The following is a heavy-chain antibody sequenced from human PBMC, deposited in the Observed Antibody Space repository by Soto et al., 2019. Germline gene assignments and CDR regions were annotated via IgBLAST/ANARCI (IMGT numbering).Heavy chain of an antibody. D-gene: IGHD2-21*02. Sequence: GGSLRLSCAASGFTFSSYDMHWVRQATGKGLEWVSAIGTAGDTYYTGSVKGRFTISRENAKNSLYLQMNSLRAGDTAVYYCARSHSYCGGDCYSAAFDIWGQGTMVTVSS. J-gene: IGHJ3*02. V-gene: IGHV3-13*01. CDR2: IGTAGDT. CDR3: ARSHSYCGGDCYSAAFDI. CDR1: GFTFSSYD.